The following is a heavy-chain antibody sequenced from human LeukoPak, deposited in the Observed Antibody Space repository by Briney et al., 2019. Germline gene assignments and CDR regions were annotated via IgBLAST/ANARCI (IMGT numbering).Heavy chain of an antibody. CDR1: GGSFSGYY. V-gene: IGHV4-34*01. J-gene: IGHJ6*02. CDR2: INHSGST. CDR3: ARGTHFDWYYYYYCGMDV. D-gene: IGHD3-9*01. Sequence: SETLSLTCAVYGGSFSGYYWSWIRQPPGKGLEWIGEINHSGSTNYNPSLKSRVTISVDTSKNQFSLKLSSVTAADTAVYYCARGTHFDWYYYYYCGMDVWGQGTTVTVSS.